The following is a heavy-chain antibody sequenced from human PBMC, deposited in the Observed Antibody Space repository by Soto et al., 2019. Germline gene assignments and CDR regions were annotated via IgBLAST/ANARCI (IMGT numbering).Heavy chain of an antibody. CDR3: LSRRQMGSGNYYGLDV. Sequence: QVQLQESGSGLVKPSQSLSLTCTVSGVSLNTADNWWSWIRQPPGKGLEYIGYYHTAGSTYYDASWRRRVIISADTYNSQLSLNVRSVTAADKSVEFCLSRRQMGSGNYYGLDVWGQGTTVTVSS. CDR1: GVSLNTADNW. V-gene: IGHV4-30-4*01. CDR2: YHTAGST. D-gene: IGHD3-3*01. J-gene: IGHJ6*02.